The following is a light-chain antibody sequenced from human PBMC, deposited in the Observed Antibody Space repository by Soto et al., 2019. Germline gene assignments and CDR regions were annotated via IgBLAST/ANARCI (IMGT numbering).Light chain of an antibody. CDR1: QSVGSY. CDR3: QQRSNWLT. V-gene: IGKV3-11*01. CDR2: DAS. Sequence: EIVLTQSPATLSLSPGERATLSCLASQSVGSYLAWYQHKPGQAPRLLLYDASNRATGIPARFSGSGSGTDFTLTISSLEPEDFAVYYCQQRSNWLTFGGGTKVEVE. J-gene: IGKJ4*01.